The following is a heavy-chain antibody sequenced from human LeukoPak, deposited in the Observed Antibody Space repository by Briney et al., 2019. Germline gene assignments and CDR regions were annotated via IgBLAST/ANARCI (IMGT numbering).Heavy chain of an antibody. CDR2: IIPIFGTA. CDR1: GGTFSSYA. D-gene: IGHD3-22*01. J-gene: IGHJ5*02. Sequence: SVKVSCKASGGTFSSYAISWVRQAPGQGLEWMGGIIPIFGTANYAQKFQGRVTITADESTSTAYMELSSLRSEDTAVYYCARGVGVTYYYDSSGQTWGQGTLVTVSS. CDR3: ARGVGVTYYYDSSGQT. V-gene: IGHV1-69*13.